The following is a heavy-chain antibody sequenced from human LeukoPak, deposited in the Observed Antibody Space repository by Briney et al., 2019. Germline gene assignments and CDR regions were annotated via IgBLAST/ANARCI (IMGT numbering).Heavy chain of an antibody. V-gene: IGHV4-34*01. Sequence: SETLSLTCAVYGGSFSGYYWSWIRQPPGKGLEWIGEINHSGSTNYNPSLKSRVTISVDTSKNQFSLKLSSVTAADTAVYYCARGLRQLRGYWGQGTLVTASS. CDR2: INHSGST. CDR3: ARGLRQLRGY. J-gene: IGHJ4*02. D-gene: IGHD1-7*01. CDR1: GGSFSGYY.